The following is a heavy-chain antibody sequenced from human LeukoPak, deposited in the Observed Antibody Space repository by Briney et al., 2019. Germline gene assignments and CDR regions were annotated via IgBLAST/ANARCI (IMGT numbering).Heavy chain of an antibody. CDR1: GFIFTDYD. Sequence: GGSLRLSCSASGFIFTDYDLHWARQPPGKGLEWVSVFGIAGDTYYADSVKGRFTISRDVAKNSLYLQMNNLRAGDTAVYYCVRTNVGTYYLYWGQGPLVTVSS. D-gene: IGHD1-26*01. CDR2: FGIAGDT. V-gene: IGHV3-13*01. J-gene: IGHJ4*02. CDR3: VRTNVGTYYLY.